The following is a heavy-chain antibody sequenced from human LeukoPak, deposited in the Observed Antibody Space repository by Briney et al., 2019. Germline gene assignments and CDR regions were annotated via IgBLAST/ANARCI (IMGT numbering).Heavy chain of an antibody. CDR1: GYSFTSYW. J-gene: IGHJ4*02. V-gene: IGHV5-51*01. CDR3: ARRLRYSSSTSLFDY. D-gene: IGHD6-13*01. Sequence: GESLKISCKGSGYSFTSYWVGWVRQMPGKGLGWMGIIYPGDSDTRYSPSFQGQVTISADKSISTAYLQWSSLKASDTAMYYCARRLRYSSSTSLFDYWGQGTLVTVSS. CDR2: IYPGDSDT.